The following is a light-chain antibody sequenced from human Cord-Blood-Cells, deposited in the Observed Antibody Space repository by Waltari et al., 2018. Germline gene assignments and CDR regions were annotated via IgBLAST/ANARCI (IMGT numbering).Light chain of an antibody. J-gene: IGLJ1*01. CDR1: SSDVGRYNL. CDR2: EVS. CDR3: CSYAGSSTYV. Sequence: QSALTQTASVSGSPGQSITISCTGTSSDVGRYNLVSWYQQHPGKAPKLMIYEVSKRPSGVSNRFSGSKSGNTASLTISGLQAEDEADYYCCSYAGSSTYVFGTGTKVTVL. V-gene: IGLV2-23*02.